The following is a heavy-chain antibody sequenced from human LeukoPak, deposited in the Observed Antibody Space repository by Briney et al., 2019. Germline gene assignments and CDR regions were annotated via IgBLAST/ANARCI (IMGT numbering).Heavy chain of an antibody. D-gene: IGHD3-16*02. J-gene: IGHJ5*02. V-gene: IGHV4-38-2*02. CDR3: ARFIDEIDNWFDP. Sequence: PSETLSLTCTVSGYSISSAYYWGWIRQPPGKGLEWIGSIHHSGSTYYNPSLKSRVTISVDTSKSQFSLKLSSVTAADTAVYYCARFIDEIDNWFDPWGQGTLVTVSS. CDR2: IHHSGST. CDR1: GYSISSAYY.